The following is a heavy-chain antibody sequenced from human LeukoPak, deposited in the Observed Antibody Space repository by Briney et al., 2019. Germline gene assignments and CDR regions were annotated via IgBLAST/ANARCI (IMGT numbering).Heavy chain of an antibody. V-gene: IGHV4-59*08. CDR2: IYYSGST. J-gene: IGHJ6*02. D-gene: IGHD1-26*01. CDR1: GGSISSYY. Sequence: SETLSLTCTVSGGSISSYYWSWIRQPPGKGLEWIGYIYYSGSTNYNPSLKSRVTIPVDTSKNQFSLKLSSVTAADTAVYYCARRGGGSYLNYYYGMDVWGQGTTITVSS. CDR3: ARRGGGSYLNYYYGMDV.